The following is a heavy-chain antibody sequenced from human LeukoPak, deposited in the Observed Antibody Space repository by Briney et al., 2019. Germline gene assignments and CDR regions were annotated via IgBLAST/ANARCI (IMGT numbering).Heavy chain of an antibody. D-gene: IGHD4-23*01. CDR1: GFRFSNYG. CDR3: ASLPRLTTVVTPVCL. CDR2: IWYDGSNK. V-gene: IGHV3-33*01. Sequence: PGRSLRLSCAASGFRFSNYGMHWVRQAPGKGLEWVAVIWYDGSNKYYADSVKGRFTISRDNSKNTLYLQMNSLRAEDTAVYYCASLPRLTTVVTPVCLWGQGTLVTVSS. J-gene: IGHJ4*02.